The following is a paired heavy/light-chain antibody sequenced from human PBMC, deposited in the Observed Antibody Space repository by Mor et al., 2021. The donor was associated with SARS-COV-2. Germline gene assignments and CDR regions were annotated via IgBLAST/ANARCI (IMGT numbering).Heavy chain of an antibody. J-gene: IGHJ5*02. V-gene: IGHV5-51*01. CDR1: GYSFTDYW. CDR2: IYPGDSDT. CDR3: ARHRDPGTYSSCFDP. D-gene: IGHD3-10*01. Sequence: EARLVQSGAEVREPGQPLKISCQASGYSFTDYWIGWVRQMPGKGLEWMGIIYPGDSDTRYSPSFQGQVTISADKSINTAYLQWGSLKASDTAIYYCARHRDPGTYSSCFDPWGQGTLVTVSS.
Light chain of an antibody. CDR2: WAS. Sequence: DIVMTQSPDSLAVSLGERATINCKSSQSVLSSSNNKNYLSWYQQKPGQPPSLLIYWASTRESGVPDRFSGSGSGTDFTLTISSLQAEDVAVYFCQQYYSSPKTFGQGTKVEVK. CDR3: QQYYSSPKT. CDR1: QSVLSSSNNKNY. V-gene: IGKV4-1*01. J-gene: IGKJ1*01.